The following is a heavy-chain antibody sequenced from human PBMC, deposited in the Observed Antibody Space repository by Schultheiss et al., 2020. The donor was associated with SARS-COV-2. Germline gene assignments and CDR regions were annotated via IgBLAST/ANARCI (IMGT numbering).Heavy chain of an antibody. V-gene: IGHV3-30*03. D-gene: IGHD3-22*01. CDR3: ARDGYYYDSSGYYHIFDY. J-gene: IGHJ4*02. CDR2: ISYDGSNK. CDR1: GFTFSSYG. Sequence: GGSLRLSCAASGFTFSSYGMHWVRQAPGKGLEWVAVISYDGSNKYYADSVKGRFTISRDNSKNTLYLQMNSLRAEDTAVYYCARDGYYYDSSGYYHIFDYWGQGTLVTVSS.